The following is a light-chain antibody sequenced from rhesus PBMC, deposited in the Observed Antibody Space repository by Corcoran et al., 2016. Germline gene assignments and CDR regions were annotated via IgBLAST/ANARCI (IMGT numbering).Light chain of an antibody. J-gene: IGKJ2*01. CDR2: TAS. V-gene: IGKV1-22*01. CDR1: QSISSW. Sequence: DIQMTQSPSSLSASVGDTVTITCRASQSISSWLDWYQQKPGKAPKLLIYTASSLQSGVPSRFSGSGSGTDFTLTISSLQPEDVATYYCLQYSSSPYSFGQGTEVEIK. CDR3: LQYSSSPYS.